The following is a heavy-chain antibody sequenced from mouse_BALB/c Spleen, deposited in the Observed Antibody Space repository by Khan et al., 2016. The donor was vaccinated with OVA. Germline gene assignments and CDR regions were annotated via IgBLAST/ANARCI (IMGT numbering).Heavy chain of an antibody. Sequence: VQLKQSGGGLVQPGGSLKLSCAASGFTFSSYGMSWVRQTPDKRLELVATINSNGGSTYYPDSVKGRFTISRENAKNTLYLQMSSLKSEDTAMYYCARMARTINWGQGTTLTVSS. CDR1: GFTFSSYG. CDR2: INSNGGST. J-gene: IGHJ2*01. CDR3: ARMARTIN. V-gene: IGHV5-6-3*01.